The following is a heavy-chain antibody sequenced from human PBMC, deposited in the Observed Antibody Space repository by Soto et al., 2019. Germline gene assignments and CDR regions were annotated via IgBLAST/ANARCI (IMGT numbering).Heavy chain of an antibody. V-gene: IGHV1-18*01. J-gene: IGHJ3*02. CDR3: ARDVPLPYGSGSHDALDI. Sequence: ASVKVSCKASGYALTSYGISWVRQAPGQGLEWMGWISAYNGNTNYAQKLQGRVTMTTDTSTSTAYMELRSLRSDDTAVYYCARDVPLPYGSGSHDALDIWGQGTMVTVSS. CDR2: ISAYNGNT. D-gene: IGHD3-10*01. CDR1: GYALTSYG.